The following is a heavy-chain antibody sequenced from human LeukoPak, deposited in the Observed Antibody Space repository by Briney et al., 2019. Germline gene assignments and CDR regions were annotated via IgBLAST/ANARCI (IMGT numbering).Heavy chain of an antibody. J-gene: IGHJ3*02. CDR1: GGSISPYY. V-gene: IGHV4-59*01. CDR3: VRDLEGGGRGYGFDI. D-gene: IGHD3-16*01. Sequence: PETLSLTCIVSGGSISPYYRSWVRQSPGKGLEYIGYVYYTGITKYNPSLESRVTISVDTSKYQVSLTLRSVTAADTAVYYCVRDLEGGGRGYGFDIWGQGTMVTVSS. CDR2: VYYTGIT.